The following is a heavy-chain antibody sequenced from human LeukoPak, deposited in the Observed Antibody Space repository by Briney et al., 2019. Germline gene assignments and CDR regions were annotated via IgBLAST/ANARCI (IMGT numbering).Heavy chain of an antibody. V-gene: IGHV3-23*01. CDR2: ISGSGGST. J-gene: IGHJ4*02. Sequence: GGSLRLSCAASGFTFSSFAMSWVRQAPGKGLEWVSTISGSGGSTYSTDSVKGRFTISRDNSKSTLYLQMNSLRVEDTAIYYCAKGGPQFFDYWGQGTLVTVSS. D-gene: IGHD5-24*01. CDR1: GFTFSSFA. CDR3: AKGGPQFFDY.